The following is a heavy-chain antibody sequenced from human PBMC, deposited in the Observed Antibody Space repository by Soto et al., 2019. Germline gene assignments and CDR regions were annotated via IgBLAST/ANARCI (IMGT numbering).Heavy chain of an antibody. Sequence: QVQLVQSGAEVKKPGASVKVSRKASGYTFTSYDINWVRQATGQGLEWMGWMNPNSGNTGYAQKFQGRVTMTRNTSISTAYMELSSLRSEDTAVYYCARGRFTMVRGVIILGYYFDYWGQGTLVTVSS. CDR2: MNPNSGNT. CDR3: ARGRFTMVRGVIILGYYFDY. D-gene: IGHD3-10*01. V-gene: IGHV1-8*01. CDR1: GYTFTSYD. J-gene: IGHJ4*02.